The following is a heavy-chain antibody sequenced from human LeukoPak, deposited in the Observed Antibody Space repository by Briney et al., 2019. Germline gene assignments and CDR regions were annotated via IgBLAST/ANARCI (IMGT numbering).Heavy chain of an antibody. V-gene: IGHV5-51*01. Sequence: GESLKISCKVFGYSFTSYWIGWVRQMPGKGLEWMGIIYPGDSDTRYSPSFQGQVTISADKSISTAYLQWSSLKASDTAMYYCARLVCXDYDILTGYCAVQYFDYWGQGTLVTVSS. CDR2: IYPGDSDT. CDR1: GYSFTSYW. CDR3: ARLVCXDYDILTGYCAVQYFDY. J-gene: IGHJ4*02. D-gene: IGHD3-9*01.